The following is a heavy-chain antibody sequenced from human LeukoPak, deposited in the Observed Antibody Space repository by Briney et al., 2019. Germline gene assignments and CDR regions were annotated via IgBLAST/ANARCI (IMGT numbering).Heavy chain of an antibody. J-gene: IGHJ4*02. CDR1: GFSFSRSW. D-gene: IGHD3-22*01. CDR2: IKEDGSEK. V-gene: IGHV3-7*01. Sequence: PGGSLRLSCAASGFSFSRSWMSWVRQAPGKGLEWVANIKEDGSEKYYVDSVKDRFTISRVNAKNSLFLQMNSLRVEDTAFYYCARDSSGYWWGQGTLVTVTS. CDR3: ARDSSGYW.